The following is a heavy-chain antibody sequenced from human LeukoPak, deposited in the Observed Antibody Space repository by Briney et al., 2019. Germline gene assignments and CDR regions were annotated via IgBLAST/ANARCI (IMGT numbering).Heavy chain of an antibody. CDR3: AKAGYCSSTSCYTRSGFDP. D-gene: IGHD2-2*02. J-gene: IGHJ5*02. V-gene: IGHV3-30*02. CDR1: GFTFSSYG. CDR2: IRYDGSNK. Sequence: PGGSLRLSCAASGFTFSSYGMHWVRQAPGKGLEWVAFIRYDGSNKYYADSVKGRFPISRDNSKNTLYLQMNSLRAEDTAVYYCAKAGYCSSTSCYTRSGFDPWGQGTLVTVSS.